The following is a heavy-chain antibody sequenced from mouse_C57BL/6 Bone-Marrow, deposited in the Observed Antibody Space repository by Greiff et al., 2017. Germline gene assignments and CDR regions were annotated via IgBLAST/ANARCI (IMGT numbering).Heavy chain of an antibody. CDR1: GYSITSGYY. CDR3: ARGGDTVVATNGFAY. V-gene: IGHV3-6*01. CDR2: ISYDGSN. J-gene: IGHJ3*01. D-gene: IGHD1-1*01. Sequence: VQLQQSGPGLVKPSQSLSLTCSVTGYSITSGYYWNWIRQFPGNKLEWMGYISYDGSNNYNATLKNRISITRDTSKNQFFLKLNSVTTEDTATYYCARGGDTVVATNGFAYWGQGTLVTVSA.